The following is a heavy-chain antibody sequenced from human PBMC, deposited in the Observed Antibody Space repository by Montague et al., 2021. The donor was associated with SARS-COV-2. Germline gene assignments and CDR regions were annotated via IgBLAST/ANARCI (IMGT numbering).Heavy chain of an antibody. CDR2: IYYSGST. Sequence: SETLSLTCTVSGGSISSSSYYWGWIRQPPGTGLEWIGSIYYSGSTYYNPSLKSRVTLSVDTSKNQFSLKLSSVTAADTAVYYCARVGRQQLVRLSGMDVWGQGTTVTVSS. V-gene: IGHV4-39*07. J-gene: IGHJ6*02. CDR3: ARVGRQQLVRLSGMDV. CDR1: GGSISSSSYY. D-gene: IGHD6-13*01.